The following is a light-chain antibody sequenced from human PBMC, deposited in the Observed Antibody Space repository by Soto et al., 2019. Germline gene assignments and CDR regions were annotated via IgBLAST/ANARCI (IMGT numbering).Light chain of an antibody. CDR2: QDT. CDR3: QAWDITTVI. J-gene: IGLJ2*01. CDR1: KWGDKF. Sequence: SYELTQPPSVSVSPGQTASITCSGAKWGDKFASWYQQKPGQSPVLVIYQDTKRPSGIPERFSGSNSGNTATLTISGTQATDEADYCCQAWDITTVIFGGGTKLTVL. V-gene: IGLV3-1*01.